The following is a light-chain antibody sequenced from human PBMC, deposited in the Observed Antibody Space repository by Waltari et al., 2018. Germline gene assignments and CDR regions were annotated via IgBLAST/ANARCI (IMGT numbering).Light chain of an antibody. V-gene: IGLV7-43*01. Sequence: QLVVTQETSLTVSPGGKVTRTRGFRNGILSSKYLPTWSQQKPGQAPRALIYSTSNKQPWTPARFSGSLLGDKAALTLSGVQPEDEAEFYCLFYSGGGQVVFGGGTKLTVL. J-gene: IGLJ2*01. CDR2: STS. CDR1: NGILSSKYL. CDR3: LFYSGGGQVV.